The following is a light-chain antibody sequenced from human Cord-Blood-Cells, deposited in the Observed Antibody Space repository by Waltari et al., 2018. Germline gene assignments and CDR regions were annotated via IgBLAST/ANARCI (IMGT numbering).Light chain of an antibody. CDR3: CSYAGSSTWV. V-gene: IGLV2-23*01. Sequence: QSALTQPASVSGSPGQSITISCPGTSSAVGIYNLVSWYQQHPSKAPKLMIYEGSKRPSGVSNRFSGSKSGNTASLTISGLQAEDEADYYCCSYAGSSTWVFGGGTKLTVL. CDR2: EGS. J-gene: IGLJ3*02. CDR1: SSAVGIYNL.